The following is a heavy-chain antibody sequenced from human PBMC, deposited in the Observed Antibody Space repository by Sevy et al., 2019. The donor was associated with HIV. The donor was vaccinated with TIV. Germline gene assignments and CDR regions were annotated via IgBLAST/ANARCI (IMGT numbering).Heavy chain of an antibody. J-gene: IGHJ4*02. CDR3: ARIAAAGTRWVERISYYFDY. CDR2: IYYSGST. V-gene: IGHV4-39*01. Sequence: SETLSLTCTVSGGSISSSSYYWGWIRQPPGKGLEWIGSIYYSGSTYYNPSLKSRVTISVDTSKNQFSLKLSSVTAADTAVYYCARIAAAGTRWVERISYYFDYWGQGTLVTVSS. CDR1: GGSISSSSYY. D-gene: IGHD6-13*01.